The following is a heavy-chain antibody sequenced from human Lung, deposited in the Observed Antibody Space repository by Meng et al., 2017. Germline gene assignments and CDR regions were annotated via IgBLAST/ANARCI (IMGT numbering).Heavy chain of an antibody. V-gene: IGHV4-34*01. J-gene: IGHJ4*02. D-gene: IGHD4-11*01. CDR2: INHSGST. CDR1: GGSFSDYY. Sequence: QVQPQRCGAGLLKPSETLSLTCVVSGGSFSDYYWSWIRQPPGKGLEWIGEINHSGSTNYNPSLESRATISVDTSQNNLSLKLSSVTAADSAVYYCARGPTTMAHDFDYWGQGTLVTVSS. CDR3: ARGPTTMAHDFDY.